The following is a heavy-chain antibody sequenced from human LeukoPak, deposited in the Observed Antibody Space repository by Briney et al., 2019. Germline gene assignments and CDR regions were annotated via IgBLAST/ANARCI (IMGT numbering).Heavy chain of an antibody. CDR3: ARDRWFDY. V-gene: IGHV3-48*03. Sequence: HAGSLRLSCARSGFTFSSYEMNWVLEAPGKGLEWFSYISCSRITIYYPDAVKGRFTIPRDNPKNSLYLQMNSLRAEDTAVYYCARDRWFDYWGQGTLVTVSS. D-gene: IGHD6-13*01. CDR1: GFTFSSYE. J-gene: IGHJ4*02. CDR2: ISCSRITI.